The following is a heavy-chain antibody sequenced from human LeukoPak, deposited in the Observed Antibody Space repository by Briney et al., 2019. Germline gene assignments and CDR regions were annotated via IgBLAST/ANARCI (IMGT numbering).Heavy chain of an antibody. V-gene: IGHV3-23*01. CDR1: GFTFSSYA. Sequence: GGSLRLSCAASGFTFSSYAMSWVRQAPGKGLEWVSAISGSGGSTYYADPVKGRFTISRDNSKNTLYLQMNSLRAEDTAVYYCAKASYYDILTGYYVYWYFDLWGRGTLVTVSS. D-gene: IGHD3-9*01. CDR3: AKASYYDILTGYYVYWYFDL. CDR2: ISGSGGST. J-gene: IGHJ2*01.